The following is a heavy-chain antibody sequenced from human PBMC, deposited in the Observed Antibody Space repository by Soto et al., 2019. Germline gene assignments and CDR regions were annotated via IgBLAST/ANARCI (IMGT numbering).Heavy chain of an antibody. CDR2: IKQDGSEK. V-gene: IGHV3-7*03. J-gene: IGHJ4*02. D-gene: IGHD1-7*01. Sequence: EVQLVESGGGLVQPGGSLRLSCAASGFTFSSYWMSWVRQAPGKGLEWVANIKQDGSEKYYVDSVKGRFTISRDNAKNSLYLQMNSLRAEDTAVYYCAELWEDGTSDYWGQGTLVTVSS. CDR1: GFTFSSYW. CDR3: AELWEDGTSDY.